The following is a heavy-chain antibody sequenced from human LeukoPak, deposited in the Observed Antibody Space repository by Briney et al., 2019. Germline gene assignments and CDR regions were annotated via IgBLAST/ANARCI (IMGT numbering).Heavy chain of an antibody. Sequence: SETLSLTCTVSGGSISSGSYYWSWIRQPAGKGLEWIGRIYTSGSTNYNPSLKSRVTISVDTSKNRFSLKLSSVTAADTAVYYCARLSLFGDPFDYWGQGTLVTVSS. J-gene: IGHJ4*02. CDR1: GGSISSGSYY. V-gene: IGHV4-61*02. CDR3: ARLSLFGDPFDY. D-gene: IGHD4-17*01. CDR2: IYTSGST.